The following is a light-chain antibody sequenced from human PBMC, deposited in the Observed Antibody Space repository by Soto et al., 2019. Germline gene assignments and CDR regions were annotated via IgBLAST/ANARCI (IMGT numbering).Light chain of an antibody. CDR2: GAN. CDR3: QQNYGTPGT. J-gene: IGKJ1*01. CDR1: QSISNR. Sequence: DIRMTQSPSTLSASVGDRVTITYRASQSISNRLAWYQQKPGKAPKVLIFGANSLQSGVPSRFSGSGSGTEFTLTISSLQPEDFATYYCQQNYGTPGTFGQGTKVDI. V-gene: IGKV1-39*01.